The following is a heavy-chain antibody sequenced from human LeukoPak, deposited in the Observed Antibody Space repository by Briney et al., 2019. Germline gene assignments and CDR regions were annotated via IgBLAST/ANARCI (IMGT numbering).Heavy chain of an antibody. V-gene: IGHV3-66*01. CDR2: IYSGGST. CDR1: EFSVGSNY. D-gene: IGHD3-10*01. J-gene: IGHJ6*03. CDR3: AKDERVRGVMGLYYYYYYYMDV. Sequence: PGGSLRLSCAASEFSVGSNYMTWVRQAPGKGLEWVSLIYSGGSTYYADSVKGRFTISRDNSKNTLYLQMNSLRTEDTAVYYCAKDERVRGVMGLYYYYYYYMDVWGKGTTVTISS.